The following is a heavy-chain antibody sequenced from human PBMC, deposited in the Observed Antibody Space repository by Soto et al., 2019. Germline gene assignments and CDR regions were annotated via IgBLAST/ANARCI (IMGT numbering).Heavy chain of an antibody. CDR1: GSALSSYA. Sequence: SVKVXSKGSGSALSSYAISWVLQAPGQGLEWMGGIMPIYEPGNEAKKFHRRGTITADQSTRTAYMELSSLRYEDTAVYYCARLRGDGYKTPGFDYWGQGTLVTVSS. CDR3: ARLRGDGYKTPGFDY. J-gene: IGHJ4*02. D-gene: IGHD5-12*01. CDR2: IMPIYEPG. V-gene: IGHV1-69*13.